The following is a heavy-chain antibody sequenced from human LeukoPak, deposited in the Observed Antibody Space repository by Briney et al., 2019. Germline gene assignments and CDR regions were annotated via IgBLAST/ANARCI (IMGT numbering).Heavy chain of an antibody. V-gene: IGHV3-48*03. Sequence: PGGSLRLSCAASGFTFSSYEMNWVRQAPGKGLEWVSYISSSGSTIYYADSVKGRFTISRDNAKNSLYLQMNSLRAEDTAVYYCASCPLRFLEWLLFYWGQGTLVTVSS. D-gene: IGHD3-3*01. CDR3: ASCPLRFLEWLLFY. CDR2: ISSSGSTI. CDR1: GFTFSSYE. J-gene: IGHJ4*02.